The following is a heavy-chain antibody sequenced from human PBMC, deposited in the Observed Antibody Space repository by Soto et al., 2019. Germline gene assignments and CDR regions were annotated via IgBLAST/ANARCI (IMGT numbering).Heavy chain of an antibody. CDR2: IFDSGNA. CDR3: ARHRTTTVAKFYFDN. Sequence: QVQLQESGPGLVKPAETLSLTCTVSGGSINSYCWSWIRQPPGKGLEWIAYIFDSGNANYNPSLKRRVTISVDTSKNPFSLKLTSVTASDPAVYYCARHRTTTVAKFYFDNWGQGALVTVSS. D-gene: IGHD4-4*01. CDR1: GGSINSYC. J-gene: IGHJ4*02. V-gene: IGHV4-59*08.